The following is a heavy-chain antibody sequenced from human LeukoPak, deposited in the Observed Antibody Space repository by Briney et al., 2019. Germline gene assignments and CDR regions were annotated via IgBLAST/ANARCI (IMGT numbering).Heavy chain of an antibody. V-gene: IGHV4-59*02. D-gene: IGHD4-17*01. CDR1: GGSVISFY. J-gene: IGHJ3*01. Sequence: SETLSLTCSVSGGSVISFYWGWIRQPPGKGLEWLGHIHNSGTTNYNPSLKSRVTISLDTSNNQFSLNLRSVTAGDTAVYSCARDRGRVRYGDAFEFWGQGKMVTVSS. CDR2: IHNSGTT. CDR3: ARDRGRVRYGDAFEF.